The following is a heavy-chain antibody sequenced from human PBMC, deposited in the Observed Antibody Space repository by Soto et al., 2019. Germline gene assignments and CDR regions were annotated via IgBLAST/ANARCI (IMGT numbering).Heavy chain of an antibody. CDR1: GGSISSYY. J-gene: IGHJ6*02. CDR2: IYYTGST. Sequence: PSETLSLTCTVSGGSISSYYWSWIRQPPGKGLESIGYIYYTGSTNYNPSLKSRVTISVDTSKNQLSLKLSSVTAADTAVYYCARVGVVPAAPLDVWGQGTTVTVS. CDR3: ARVGVVPAAPLDV. V-gene: IGHV4-59*01. D-gene: IGHD2-2*01.